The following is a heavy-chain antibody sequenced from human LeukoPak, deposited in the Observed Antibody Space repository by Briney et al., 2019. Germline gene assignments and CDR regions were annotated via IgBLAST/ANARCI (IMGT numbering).Heavy chain of an antibody. CDR2: SYQAGST. Sequence: TSETLSLNCMGSGVPVRSFYWTWIRQTPGKGLEYIAYSYQAGSTNYLSSFKGRITLFTATSKSQFSLKLASVTVADTGLYFCARRINAGAFDIWGQGTTVIVSS. D-gene: IGHD1-14*01. V-gene: IGHV4-59*02. CDR1: GVPVRSFY. CDR3: ARRINAGAFDI. J-gene: IGHJ3*02.